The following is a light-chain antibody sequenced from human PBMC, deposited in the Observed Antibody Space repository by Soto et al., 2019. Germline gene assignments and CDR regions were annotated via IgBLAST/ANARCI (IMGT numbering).Light chain of an antibody. V-gene: IGKV3-20*01. J-gene: IGKJ4*01. Sequence: EIVLTQSPGTLSLSPGERATLSCRASQSVSSSYLAWYQQKPGQAPRLLIYGASSRATGIPDRFSGSGSGTDFTLTINRLEREDFAVYYCQHYSSELPPVGGGTKV. CDR3: QHYSSELPP. CDR2: GAS. CDR1: QSVSSSY.